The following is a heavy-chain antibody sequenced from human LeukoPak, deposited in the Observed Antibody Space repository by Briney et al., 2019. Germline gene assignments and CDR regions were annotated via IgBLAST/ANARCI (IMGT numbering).Heavy chain of an antibody. D-gene: IGHD2-15*01. CDR2: FYSGGST. CDR1: GLTVSNNY. V-gene: IGHV3-53*01. CDR3: AREGVGYPDAFDI. J-gene: IGHJ3*02. Sequence: GGSLRLSCAASGLTVSNNYMSWVRQAPGKGLEWVSVFYSGGSTYYADSVKGRFTSSRDNAKNTLYLQMNSLRTEDTAVYYCAREGVGYPDAFDIWGQGTMVTVSS.